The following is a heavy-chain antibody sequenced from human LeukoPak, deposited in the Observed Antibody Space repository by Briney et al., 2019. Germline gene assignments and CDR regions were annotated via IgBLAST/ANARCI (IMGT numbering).Heavy chain of an antibody. V-gene: IGHV3-21*01. CDR2: ISSSSSYI. D-gene: IGHD2-2*02. J-gene: IGHJ5*02. Sequence: PGGSLRLSCAASGFTFSSYSMNWVRQAPGKGLEWVSSISSSSSYIYYADSVKGRFTISRDNAKNSLYLQMNSLRGEDTAVYYCARDHCSSTSCYTDWFDPCGQGTLVTVSS. CDR1: GFTFSSYS. CDR3: ARDHCSSTSCYTDWFDP.